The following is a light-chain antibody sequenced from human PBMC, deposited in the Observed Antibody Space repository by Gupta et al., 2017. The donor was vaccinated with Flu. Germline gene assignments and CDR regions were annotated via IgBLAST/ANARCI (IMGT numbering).Light chain of an antibody. V-gene: IGKV3-11*01. Sequence: SPATLSLSPGERATLSCRASQSVSSYLAWYQQKPGQAPRLLIYDASNRATGIPARFSGSGSGTDFSLTISSLEPEDFAVYYCQQRCKWHTFGQGTKLEI. CDR2: DAS. CDR3: QQRCKWHT. CDR1: QSVSSY. J-gene: IGKJ2*01.